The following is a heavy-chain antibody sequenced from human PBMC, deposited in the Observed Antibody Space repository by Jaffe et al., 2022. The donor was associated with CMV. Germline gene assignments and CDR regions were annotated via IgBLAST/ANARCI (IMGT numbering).Heavy chain of an antibody. CDR3: ARHRSYDYVWGSYRYTGGVSFDY. CDR2: IYPGDSDT. Sequence: EVQLVQSGAEVKKPGESLKISCKGSGYSFTSYWIGWVRQMPGKGLEWMGIIYPGDSDTRYSPSFQGQVTISADKSISTAYLQWSSLKASDTAMYYCARHRSYDYVWGSYRYTGGVSFDYWGQGTLVTVSS. J-gene: IGHJ4*02. D-gene: IGHD3-16*02. CDR1: GYSFTSYW. V-gene: IGHV5-51*01.